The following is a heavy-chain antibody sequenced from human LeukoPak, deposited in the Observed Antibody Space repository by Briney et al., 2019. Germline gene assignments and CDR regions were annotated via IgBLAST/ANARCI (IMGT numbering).Heavy chain of an antibody. CDR2: IWYDGSNK. D-gene: IGHD6-19*01. Sequence: GGSLRLSCAASGFTFSSFAMHWVRQAPGKGLEWVAVIWYDGSNKYYADSVKGRFTISRDNSKNTLYLQMNSLRAEDTAVYYCASTSGWYEPIDYWGQGTLVTVSS. CDR3: ASTSGWYEPIDY. J-gene: IGHJ4*02. V-gene: IGHV3-33*08. CDR1: GFTFSSFA.